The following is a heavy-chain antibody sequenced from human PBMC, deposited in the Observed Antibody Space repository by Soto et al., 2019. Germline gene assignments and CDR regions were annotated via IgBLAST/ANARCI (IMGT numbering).Heavy chain of an antibody. D-gene: IGHD4-17*01. CDR2: IYWDDSK. V-gene: IGHV2-5*02. CDR3: AKKGGGDYVLGY. Sequence: QITLKESGPTLVKPTQTLTLTCTFSGFSLSTNEVGVGWIRQPPGKALEWLALIYWDDSKHYSPSLKSRLTITKDTSRNQVVLTMTNMDPVDTATYYCAKKGGGDYVLGYWGQGTLVTVSS. J-gene: IGHJ4*02. CDR1: GFSLSTNEVG.